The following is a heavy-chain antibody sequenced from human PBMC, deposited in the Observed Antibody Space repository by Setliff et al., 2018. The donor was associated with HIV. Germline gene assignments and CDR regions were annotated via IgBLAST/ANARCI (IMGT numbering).Heavy chain of an antibody. CDR2: LSRDGTYT. V-gene: IGHV3-74*01. CDR1: GFALSTYD. Sequence: GGSLRLSCAASGFALSTYDMHWVRQAPGKGLVWVSRLSRDGTYTHYADSVKGRFTISRDTAKNTLFLQLNSLRAEDTAVYYCAALSVRTNPVYGVISTRFDPWGQGSLVTVSS. J-gene: IGHJ5*02. CDR3: AALSVRTNPVYGVISTRFDP. D-gene: IGHD2-8*01.